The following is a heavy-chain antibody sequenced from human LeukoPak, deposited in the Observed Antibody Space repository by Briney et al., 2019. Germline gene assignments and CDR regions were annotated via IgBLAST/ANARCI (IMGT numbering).Heavy chain of an antibody. D-gene: IGHD4-17*01. J-gene: IGHJ4*02. CDR3: ASQDYGDYGGFDY. V-gene: IGHV3-66*01. CDR1: GFTVSSNY. Sequence: GGSLRLSCAASGFTVSSNYMSWVRQALGKGLEWVSVIYSGGSTYYADSVKGRFTISRDNSKNTLYLQMNSLRAEDTAVYYCASQDYGDYGGFDYWGQGTLVTVSS. CDR2: IYSGGST.